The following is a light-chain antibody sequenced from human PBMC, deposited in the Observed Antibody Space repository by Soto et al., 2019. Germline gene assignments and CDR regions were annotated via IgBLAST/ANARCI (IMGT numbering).Light chain of an antibody. J-gene: IGKJ4*01. CDR2: AAS. Sequence: AIRMTQSPSSLSASTGDRVTITCRASQGISSYLAWYQQKPGKAPKLLIYAASTLQSGVTSRFSGSGSGTDFTLTISCLQSEDFATYYCQQYYSLRALTFGGGTKVEIK. CDR1: QGISSY. CDR3: QQYYSLRALT. V-gene: IGKV1-8*01.